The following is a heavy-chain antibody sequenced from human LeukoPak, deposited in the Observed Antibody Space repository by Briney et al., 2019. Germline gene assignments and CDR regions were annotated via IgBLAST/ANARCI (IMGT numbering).Heavy chain of an antibody. J-gene: IGHJ4*02. CDR2: ISAYNGNT. D-gene: IGHD5-18*01. Sequence: GASVKVSCKASGYTFTSYDINWVRQATGQGLEWMGWISAYNGNTNYAQKLQGRVTMTTDTSTSTAHMELRSLRSDDTAVYYCARIRGIQLWLSLDYWGQGTLVTVSS. CDR3: ARIRGIQLWLSLDY. V-gene: IGHV1-18*01. CDR1: GYTFTSYD.